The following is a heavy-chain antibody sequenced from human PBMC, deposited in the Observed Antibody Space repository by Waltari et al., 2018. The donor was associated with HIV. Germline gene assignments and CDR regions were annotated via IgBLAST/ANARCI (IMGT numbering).Heavy chain of an antibody. V-gene: IGHV3-13*04. D-gene: IGHD3-10*01. J-gene: IGHJ4*02. CDR1: GFTFSSYD. CDR3: ARLNGRGSYYDY. Sequence: EVQLVESGGGLVQPGGSLRLSCAASGFTFSSYDMPWVRQATGKGLEWVSAIGTAGDTYYPGSVKGRFTISRENAKNSLYLQMNSLRAGDTAVYYCARLNGRGSYYDYWGQGTLVTVSS. CDR2: IGTAGDT.